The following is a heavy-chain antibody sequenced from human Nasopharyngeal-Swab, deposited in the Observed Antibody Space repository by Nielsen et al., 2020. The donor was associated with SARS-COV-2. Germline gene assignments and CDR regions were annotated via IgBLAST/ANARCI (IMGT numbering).Heavy chain of an antibody. CDR3: ARADGSSFDY. Sequence: GESLKISCAASGFTFSDCYMSWIRQAPGKGLEWVSYISSSGSTIYYADSVKGRFTISRDNAKNSLYLQMNSLRAEDTAVYYCARADGSSFDYWGQGTLVTVSS. J-gene: IGHJ4*02. V-gene: IGHV3-11*04. D-gene: IGHD6-13*01. CDR1: GFTFSDCY. CDR2: ISSSGSTI.